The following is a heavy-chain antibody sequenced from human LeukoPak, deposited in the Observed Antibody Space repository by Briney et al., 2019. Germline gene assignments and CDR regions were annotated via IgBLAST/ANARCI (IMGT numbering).Heavy chain of an antibody. CDR2: ITGGGAGT. J-gene: IGHJ4*02. V-gene: IGHV3-23*01. Sequence: PGGSLRLSCAASGFTIRKYAMSWVRQAPGKGLEWVSVITGGGAGTYYADSVKGRFTISRDNSKNTLYVQMSSLRADDTAVYYGAKGPKDDNNYLFEYWGQGTLLTVSS. D-gene: IGHD3-10*01. CDR3: AKGPKDDNNYLFEY. CDR1: GFTIRKYA.